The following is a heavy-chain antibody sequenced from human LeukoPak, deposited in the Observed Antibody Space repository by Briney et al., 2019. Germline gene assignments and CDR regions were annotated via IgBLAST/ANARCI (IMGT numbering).Heavy chain of an antibody. J-gene: IGHJ4*02. V-gene: IGHV3-66*01. Sequence: PGGSLRLSCAASGFSVTSNHMNWVRQAPGKGLEWVSIMYTGGTTHYADSLNDRFTISRDDSINTLYLQMNSLRAEDTAVYYCARDSSSYYFDYWGQGTLVTVSS. CDR3: ARDSSSYYFDY. CDR2: MYTGGTT. D-gene: IGHD6-6*01. CDR1: GFSVTSNH.